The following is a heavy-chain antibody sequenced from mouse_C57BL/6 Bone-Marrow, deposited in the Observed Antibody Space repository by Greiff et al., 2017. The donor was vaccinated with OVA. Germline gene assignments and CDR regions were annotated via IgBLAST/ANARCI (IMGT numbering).Heavy chain of an antibody. D-gene: IGHD2-14*01. V-gene: IGHV14-3*01. CDR2: IDPANGNT. J-gene: IGHJ3*01. CDR3: ARSTPVRRGRFAY. CDR1: GFNINNTY. Sequence: VQLQQSVAELVRPGASVKLSCTASGFNINNTYMHWVKQRPEQGLEWIGRIDPANGNTKYAPKFQGKATITEDPSSNTAYLQLSSLTSEDTAIYYCARSTPVRRGRFAYWGQGTLVTVSA.